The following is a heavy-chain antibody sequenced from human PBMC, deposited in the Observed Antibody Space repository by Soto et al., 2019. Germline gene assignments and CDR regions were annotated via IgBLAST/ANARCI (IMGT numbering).Heavy chain of an antibody. CDR1: GFTFSSYS. CDR3: ARDFWSGYHRTGDYNWFDP. Sequence: GGSLRLSCAASGFTFSSYSMNWVRQAPGKGLEWVSYISSSSSTIYYADSVKGRFTISRDNAKNSLYLQMNSLRDEDTAVYYCARDFWSGYHRTGDYNWFDPWGQGTLVTVSS. CDR2: ISSSSSTI. D-gene: IGHD3-3*01. J-gene: IGHJ5*02. V-gene: IGHV3-48*02.